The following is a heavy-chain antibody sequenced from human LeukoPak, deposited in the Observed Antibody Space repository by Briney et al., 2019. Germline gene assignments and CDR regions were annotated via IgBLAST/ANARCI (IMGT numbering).Heavy chain of an antibody. CDR1: GGSISIYY. V-gene: IGHV4-4*07. Sequence: TSETLSLTCTVSGGSISIYYWSWIRQPAGKELEWIGRIYTSGSNKYNPSLKSRVTISVDTSKNQFSLKLSSVTAADTAVYYCARGVYIAAAQYGYWGQGTLVTVSS. J-gene: IGHJ4*02. CDR2: IYTSGSN. D-gene: IGHD6-13*01. CDR3: ARGVYIAAAQYGY.